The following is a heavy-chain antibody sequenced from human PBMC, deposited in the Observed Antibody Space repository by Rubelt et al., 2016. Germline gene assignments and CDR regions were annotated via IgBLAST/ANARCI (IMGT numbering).Heavy chain of an antibody. V-gene: IGHV4-34*01. J-gene: IGHJ6*02. Sequence: QVQLQQWGAGLLKPSETLSLTCAVYGASFGDYYWAWIRLPPGKGLEWIGEINHSGSTSYKSSLRSRVTMSVDTSKNQLSRKCDDVTATDTAVYYCARGRLGYGMDVWGQGTTVTVSS. CDR1: GASFGDYY. CDR2: INHSGST. D-gene: IGHD3-16*01. CDR3: ARGRLGYGMDV.